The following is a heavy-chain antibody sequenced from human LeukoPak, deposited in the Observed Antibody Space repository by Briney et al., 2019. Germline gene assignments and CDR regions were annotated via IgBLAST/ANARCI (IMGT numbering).Heavy chain of an antibody. CDR3: ARLLGSYYGSGSYPDYYYYYYMDV. Sequence: PSETLSLTCTVSGGSISSSSYYWGWIRQPPGEGLEWIGSIYYSGSTYYNPSLKSRVTISVDTSKNQFSLKLSSVTAADTAVYYCARLLGSYYGSGSYPDYYYYYYMDVWGKGTTVTVSS. V-gene: IGHV4-39*07. J-gene: IGHJ6*03. CDR1: GGSISSSSYY. D-gene: IGHD3-10*01. CDR2: IYYSGST.